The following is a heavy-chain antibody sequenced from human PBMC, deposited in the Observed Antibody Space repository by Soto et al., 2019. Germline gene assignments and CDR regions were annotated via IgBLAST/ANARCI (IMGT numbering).Heavy chain of an antibody. Sequence: PGVSLRLSCAASGFRLSDYWMHWVRQVPGKGLLWVSRISVDGRDTTYADSVKGRFTISRDNAKNTLYLQMDSLRAEDTAVYYCVRAPEQRPIDFWGHGSLVNVSS. D-gene: IGHD6-19*01. J-gene: IGHJ4*01. CDR2: ISVDGRDT. V-gene: IGHV3-74*03. CDR1: GFRLSDYW. CDR3: VRAPEQRPIDF.